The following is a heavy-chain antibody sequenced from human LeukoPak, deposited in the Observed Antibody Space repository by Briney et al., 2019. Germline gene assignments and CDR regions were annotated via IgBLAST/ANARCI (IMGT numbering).Heavy chain of an antibody. D-gene: IGHD6-13*01. Sequence: GGSVRLSCAASGFTFSNAWMNWVRQAPGKGLEWVGRIKSKTDGGTTDYAAPVKGRFTISRDDSKNTLYLQMNSLKTEDTAVYYCTTDPQAAPPPIYYGMDVWGQGTTVTVSS. J-gene: IGHJ6*02. CDR1: GFTFSNAW. CDR2: IKSKTDGGTT. CDR3: TTDPQAAPPPIYYGMDV. V-gene: IGHV3-15*07.